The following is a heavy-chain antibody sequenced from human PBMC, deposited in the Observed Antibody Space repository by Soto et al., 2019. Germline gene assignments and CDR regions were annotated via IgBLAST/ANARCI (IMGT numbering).Heavy chain of an antibody. CDR2: FDPEDGET. D-gene: IGHD6-13*01. CDR3: ATGQQRNYYYYYGIDV. Sequence: ASVKVSCKVSGYTLTELSMHWVRRAPGKGLGWMGGFDPEDGETIYAQKFQGRVTMTEDTSTDTAYMELSSLRSEDTAVYYCATGQQRNYYYYYGIDVWGQGTTVTVSS. CDR1: GYTLTELS. V-gene: IGHV1-24*01. J-gene: IGHJ6*02.